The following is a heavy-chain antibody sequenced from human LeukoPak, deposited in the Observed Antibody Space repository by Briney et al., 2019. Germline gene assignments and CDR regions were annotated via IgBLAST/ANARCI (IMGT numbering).Heavy chain of an antibody. CDR3: ARTSPGSSSGSYALL. CDR1: CTFFTNYL. D-gene: IGHD6-19*01. CDR2: IYPGDSAT. J-gene: IGHJ3*01. V-gene: IGHV5-51*01. Sequence: GESLKICCTGACTFFTNYLHGLVRQMPRKGLEWMGIIYPGDSATRDSPSFQGQVTISADKSITTAYLQSISLTSWDTAIYYYARTSPGSSSGSYALLWGQGTMVTVSS.